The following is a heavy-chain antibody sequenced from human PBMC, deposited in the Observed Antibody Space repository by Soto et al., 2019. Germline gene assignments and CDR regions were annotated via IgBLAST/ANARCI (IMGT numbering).Heavy chain of an antibody. D-gene: IGHD6-19*01. CDR3: ARACSSGWLAHYGMDV. J-gene: IGHJ6*02. CDR1: GYTFTSYI. CDR2: INDGNGNT. V-gene: IGHV1-3*01. Sequence: ASVKVSCKASGYTFTSYIMHWVRQAPGQGLEWMGWINDGNGNTEYSQKFRGRVTITRDTSANTAYMELSSLRSQATALYYCARACSSGWLAHYGMDVWGQGTTVTVSS.